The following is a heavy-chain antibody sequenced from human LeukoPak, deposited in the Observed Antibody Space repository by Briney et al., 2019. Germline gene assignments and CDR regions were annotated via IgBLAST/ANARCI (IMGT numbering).Heavy chain of an antibody. J-gene: IGHJ4*02. CDR1: GFTFSNYG. CDR2: IRYDGSNK. Sequence: GGSLRLSCSASGFTFSNYGMNWVRQAPGKGLEWVAFIRYDGSNKYYADSVKGRFTISRDNAKNSLYLQMNSLRAEDTAVYYCARAFNYYDSSGYFYWGQGTLVTVSS. V-gene: IGHV3-30*02. D-gene: IGHD3-22*01. CDR3: ARAFNYYDSSGYFY.